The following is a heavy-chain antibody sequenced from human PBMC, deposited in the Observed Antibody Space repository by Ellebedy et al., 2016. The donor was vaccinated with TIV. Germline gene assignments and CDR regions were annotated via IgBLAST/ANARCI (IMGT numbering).Heavy chain of an antibody. Sequence: ASVKVSCKASGYTFTGYYMHWVRQAPGQGLEWMGWIHPNSGGTNYAQKFQGRVTMTRDTSISTVYMELNRLRSDDTAIYYCARDRDGGSGWFDPWGQGTLVTVSS. CDR2: IHPNSGGT. D-gene: IGHD3-16*01. V-gene: IGHV1-2*02. CDR3: ARDRDGGSGWFDP. J-gene: IGHJ5*02. CDR1: GYTFTGYY.